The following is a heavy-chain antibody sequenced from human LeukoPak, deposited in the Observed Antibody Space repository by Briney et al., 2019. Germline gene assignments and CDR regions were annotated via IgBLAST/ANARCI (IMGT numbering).Heavy chain of an antibody. V-gene: IGHV3-21*01. J-gene: IGHJ4*02. D-gene: IGHD4-17*01. CDR2: ISSSSSYI. Sequence: GGSLRLSCAASGFTFSSYSMNWVRQAPGKGLEWVSSISSSSSYIYYADSVKGQFTISRDNAKNSLYLQMNSLRAEDTAVYYCARDFSDRGDYVPYLDYWGQGTLVTVSS. CDR1: GFTFSSYS. CDR3: ARDFSDRGDYVPYLDY.